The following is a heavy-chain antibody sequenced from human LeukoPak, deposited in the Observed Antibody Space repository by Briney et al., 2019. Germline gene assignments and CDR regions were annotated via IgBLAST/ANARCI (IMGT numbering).Heavy chain of an antibody. D-gene: IGHD2-15*01. J-gene: IGHJ3*02. CDR1: GFTFSSYS. CDR3: AKVSRIVVVVAATPAFDI. V-gene: IGHV3-48*01. Sequence: HPGGSLRLSCAASGFTFSSYSMNWVRQAPGKELEWVSYISSSSSTIYYADSVKGRFTISRDNAKNSLSLQMNSLRAEDTAVYYCAKVSRIVVVVAATPAFDIWGQGTMVTVSS. CDR2: ISSSSSTI.